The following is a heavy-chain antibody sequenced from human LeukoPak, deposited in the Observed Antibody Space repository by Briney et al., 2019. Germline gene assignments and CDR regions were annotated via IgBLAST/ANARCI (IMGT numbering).Heavy chain of an antibody. CDR3: AREWVRYNWNDAHYYYYMDV. V-gene: IGHV3-21*01. CDR1: GFTFSSYS. D-gene: IGHD1-20*01. J-gene: IGHJ6*03. Sequence: PGGSLRLSCAASGFTFSSYSMNWVRQAPGKGLEWVSSISSSSSYIYYADSVKGRFTISRDNAKNSLYLQMNSLRAEDTAVYYYAREWVRYNWNDAHYYYYMDVWGKGTTVTVSS. CDR2: ISSSSSYI.